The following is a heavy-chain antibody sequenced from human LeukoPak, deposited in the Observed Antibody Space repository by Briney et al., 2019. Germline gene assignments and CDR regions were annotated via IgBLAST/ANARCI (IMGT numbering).Heavy chain of an antibody. Sequence: GGSLRLSCAASGFTFSSYAMSWVRQAPGKGLEWVSAISGSGGSTYYADSAKGRFTISRDNSKNTLYLQMNSLRAEDTAVYYCAKDPFSGSYQVEFDYWGQGTLVTVSS. J-gene: IGHJ4*02. CDR3: AKDPFSGSYQVEFDY. CDR1: GFTFSSYA. CDR2: ISGSGGST. V-gene: IGHV3-23*01. D-gene: IGHD1-26*01.